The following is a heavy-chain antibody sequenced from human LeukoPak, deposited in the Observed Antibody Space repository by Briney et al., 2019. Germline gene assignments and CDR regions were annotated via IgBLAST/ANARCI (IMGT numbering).Heavy chain of an antibody. J-gene: IGHJ4*02. Sequence: PSETLSLTCTVSGGSVSSYCWSWIRQPPGKGLEWIGYFYYSGSTNYNPSLKSRVTMSLDTSKNHFSLKLSSVNASDTAVYYCARLRSSTWLLIDYWGQGTLVTVSS. V-gene: IGHV4-59*08. CDR3: ARLRSSTWLLIDY. CDR2: FYYSGST. D-gene: IGHD6-13*01. CDR1: GGSVSSYC.